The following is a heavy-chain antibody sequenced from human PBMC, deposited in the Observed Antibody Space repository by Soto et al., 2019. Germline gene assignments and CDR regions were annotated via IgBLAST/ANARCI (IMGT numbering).Heavy chain of an antibody. J-gene: IGHJ5*02. CDR2: ISSSGSDT. D-gene: IGHD1-26*01. CDR3: ASLSGSYGFDP. CDR1: GFSFSSYE. V-gene: IGHV3-48*03. Sequence: EAQLVESGGDLVQPGGSLRLSCAGSGFSFSSYEMNWVRQAPGKGLEWVSYISSSGSDTYYADSVKARFTISRDNAQNSLDLQMTVLRAEDTAIYYCASLSGSYGFDPWGQGTLVTVSS.